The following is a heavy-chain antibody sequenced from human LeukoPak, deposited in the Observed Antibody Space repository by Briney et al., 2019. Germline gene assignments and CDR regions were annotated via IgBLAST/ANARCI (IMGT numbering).Heavy chain of an antibody. CDR3: ARADCSGSTCYLRRSRFDP. CDR2: ISTSSRYI. CDR1: GFTFSSFD. D-gene: IGHD2-2*01. J-gene: IGHJ5*02. V-gene: IGHV3-21*01. Sequence: GGSLSLSCAASGFTFSSFDMNWVRQAPGKGLEWVSSISTSSRYIYYRDSVKGRFTISRDDAKNSLYLQMNSLRVEDTAVYYCARADCSGSTCYLRRSRFDPWGQGTLVTVSS.